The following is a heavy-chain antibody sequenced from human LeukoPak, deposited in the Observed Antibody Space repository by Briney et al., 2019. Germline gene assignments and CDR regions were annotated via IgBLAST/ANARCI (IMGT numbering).Heavy chain of an antibody. CDR3: ARVYLQRLTAGYFDH. V-gene: IGHV3-30*04. J-gene: IGHJ4*02. CDR2: ISYDGRQN. Sequence: TGRSLRLSCAASGFTFSTYAMNRVRQAPGKGLEWVAVISYDGRQNYYADSVKGRFTISRDNSKNTLYLQMNSLRDEDSAAYYCARVYLQRLTAGYFDHWGQGTWVTVSP. CDR1: GFTFSTYA. D-gene: IGHD2-8*01.